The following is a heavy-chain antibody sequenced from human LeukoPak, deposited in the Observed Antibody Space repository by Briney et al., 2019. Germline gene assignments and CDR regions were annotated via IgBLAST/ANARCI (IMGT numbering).Heavy chain of an antibody. CDR2: IYSGGST. Sequence: GGSLRLSCAASGFTFSSNYMSWVRQAPGKGLEWVSVIYSGGSTYYADSVKGRFTISRDKSKNTLYLQMNSLRAEDTAVYYCARVPSIAARRGVYYYGMDVWGQGTTVTVSS. D-gene: IGHD6-6*01. CDR1: GFTFSSNY. J-gene: IGHJ6*02. CDR3: ARVPSIAARRGVYYYGMDV. V-gene: IGHV3-53*01.